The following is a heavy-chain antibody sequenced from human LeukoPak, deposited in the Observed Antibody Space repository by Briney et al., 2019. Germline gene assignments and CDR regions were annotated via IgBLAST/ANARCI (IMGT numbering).Heavy chain of an antibody. CDR3: ANDTRYSSGWYSGYFDY. V-gene: IGHV3-23*01. J-gene: IGHJ4*02. D-gene: IGHD6-19*01. Sequence: GGSLRLSCAASGFTFSSYAMSWVRQAPGKGLEWVSAISGSGGSTYYADSVKGRFTISRDNSKNTLYLQMNSLRAEDTAVCSCANDTRYSSGWYSGYFDYWGQGTLVTVSS. CDR2: ISGSGGST. CDR1: GFTFSSYA.